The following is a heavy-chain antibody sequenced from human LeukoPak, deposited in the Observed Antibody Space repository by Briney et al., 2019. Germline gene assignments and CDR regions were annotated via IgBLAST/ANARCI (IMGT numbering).Heavy chain of an antibody. Sequence: SETLSLTCTVSGGSISSGDYYWSWIRQPPGKGLEWIGYIYYSGSTYYNPSLKSRVTISVDTSKNQFSLKLSSVAAADTAVYYCAGRPASGWFDYWAQGTLVTVSS. CDR2: IYYSGST. CDR1: GGSISSGDYY. J-gene: IGHJ4*02. CDR3: AGRPASGWFDY. D-gene: IGHD6-19*01. V-gene: IGHV4-30-4*01.